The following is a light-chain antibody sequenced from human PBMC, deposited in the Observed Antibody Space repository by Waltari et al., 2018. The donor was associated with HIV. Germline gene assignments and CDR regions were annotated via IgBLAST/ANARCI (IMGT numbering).Light chain of an antibody. CDR2: DVS. Sequence: QSALTQPHSVSGSPGQSLTISCTGTSSYVDTFVSWNQHHPGKAPQVFIYDVSTPPSGVPDRFSGSKSGNTAFLTISGLQAEDEADYHCCSHAGNLIFAFGTGTKVTVL. V-gene: IGLV2-11*01. CDR3: CSHAGNLIFA. CDR1: SSYVDTF. J-gene: IGLJ1*01.